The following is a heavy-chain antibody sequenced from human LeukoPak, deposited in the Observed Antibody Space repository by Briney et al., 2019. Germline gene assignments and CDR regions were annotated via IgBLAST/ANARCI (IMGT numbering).Heavy chain of an antibody. D-gene: IGHD4-17*01. Sequence: GGSLRLSCAASGFTFSGSARHWVRQASGEGLEWVGRIRRRRKNYATAYASSVRGRFTISRDDSTKAAYLQMTGLKTEDTATYYCMFTHDYGDNWGQRTQVTASS. CDR2: IRRRRKNYAT. J-gene: IGHJ4*02. CDR1: GFTFSGSA. V-gene: IGHV3-73*01. CDR3: MFTHDYGDN.